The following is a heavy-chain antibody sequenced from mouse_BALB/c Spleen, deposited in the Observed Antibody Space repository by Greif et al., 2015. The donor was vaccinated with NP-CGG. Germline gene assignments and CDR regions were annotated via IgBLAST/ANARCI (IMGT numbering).Heavy chain of an antibody. CDR1: GYAFTNYF. D-gene: IGHD4-1*01. V-gene: IGHV1-54*03. CDR2: INPGSANT. Sequence: VQLQQSGAELVRPGTSVKVSCKASGYAFTNYFIEWIKQRPGQGLEWIGVINPGSANTNYNEKFKDKATLTADKSSSTAYMQLSSLTSDDSPVYFCARKITGSFDYWGQGTTLTVSS. CDR3: ARKITGSFDY. J-gene: IGHJ2*01.